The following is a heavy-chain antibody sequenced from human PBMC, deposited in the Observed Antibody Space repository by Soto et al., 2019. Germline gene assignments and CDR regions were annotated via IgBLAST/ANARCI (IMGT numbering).Heavy chain of an antibody. Sequence: PSETLSLTSTVSDDSSSSYKWSWIRKPPGRRLEWIGYIDSNGGTSYNPSLQSRVTISIDTSTKQFSLKLSSVTAADTAVYYCVRQGFGRLHGLVDVWGQGTTVTVSS. D-gene: IGHD3-10*01. CDR1: DDSSSSYK. V-gene: IGHV4-59*08. CDR2: IDSNGGT. J-gene: IGHJ6*02. CDR3: VRQGFGRLHGLVDV.